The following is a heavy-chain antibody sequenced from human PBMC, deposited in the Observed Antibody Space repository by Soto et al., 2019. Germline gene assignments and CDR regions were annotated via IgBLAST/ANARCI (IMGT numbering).Heavy chain of an antibody. CDR2: IYTDGSRT. D-gene: IGHD3-16*01. J-gene: IGHJ3*02. Sequence: EVQLVESGGGLVQPGGSLRLSCAVSGFTFSDYWMHWVRQAPGKGLVWVSRIYTDGSRTNYADSVKGRFTISRDNAENTLYLQMNSLRGEGTAVEYLARGGRGSYGLDILGQGTMVTVSS. V-gene: IGHV3-74*01. CDR3: ARGGRGSYGLDI. CDR1: GFTFSDYW.